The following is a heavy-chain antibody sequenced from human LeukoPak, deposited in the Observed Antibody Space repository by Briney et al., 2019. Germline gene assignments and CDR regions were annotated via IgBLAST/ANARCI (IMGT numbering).Heavy chain of an antibody. Sequence: SETLSLTCTVSGGSISSSSYYWGWIRQPPGKGLEWIGSIYYSGSTYYNPSLKSRVTISVDTSKNQFSLKLSSVTAADTAVYYCARVSKVGRLKYWGQGTLVTVSS. J-gene: IGHJ4*02. V-gene: IGHV4-39*07. CDR2: IYYSGST. CDR1: GGSISSSSYY. D-gene: IGHD1-26*01. CDR3: ARVSKVGRLKY.